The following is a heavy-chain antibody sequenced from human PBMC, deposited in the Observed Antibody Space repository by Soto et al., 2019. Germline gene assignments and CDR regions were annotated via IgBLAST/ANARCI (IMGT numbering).Heavy chain of an antibody. J-gene: IGHJ6*02. CDR3: ARKGAGSGPNEYYYYGMDV. V-gene: IGHV5-10-1*01. D-gene: IGHD6-13*01. Sequence: GESLKISCKGSGYSFTSYWISWVRQMPGKGLEWMGRIDPSDSYTNYSPSFQGHVTISADKSISTAYLQWSSLKASDTAMYYCARKGAGSGPNEYYYYGMDVWGQGTTVTVSS. CDR1: GYSFTSYW. CDR2: IDPSDSYT.